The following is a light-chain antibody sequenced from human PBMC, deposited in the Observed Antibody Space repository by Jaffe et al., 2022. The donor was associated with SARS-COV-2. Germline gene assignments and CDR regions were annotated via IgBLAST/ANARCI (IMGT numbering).Light chain of an antibody. CDR1: SSNIGNNY. V-gene: IGLV1-51*01. CDR3: GTWDSSLSAGV. J-gene: IGLJ2*01. CDR2: DNN. Sequence: QSVLTQPPSVSAAPGQKVTISCSGSSSNIGNNYVSWYQQVPGTAPKLLIFDNNKRPSGIPDRFSGSKSGTSATLGITGLQTGDEAHYYCGTWDSSLSAGVFGGGTKLTVL.